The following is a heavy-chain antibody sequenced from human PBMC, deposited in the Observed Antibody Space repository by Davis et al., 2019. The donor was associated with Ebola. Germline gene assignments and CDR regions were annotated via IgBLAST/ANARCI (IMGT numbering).Heavy chain of an antibody. Sequence: AASVKVSCKASGYTFTSYGISWVRQAPGQGLEWMGWISAYNGNTNYAQKLQGRVTMTRDKSTSTVYMELRSLRSDDTAVYYCARGLDFGDYTDYWGQGTLVTVAS. V-gene: IGHV1-18*01. CDR3: ARGLDFGDYTDY. CDR1: GYTFTSYG. CDR2: ISAYNGNT. D-gene: IGHD4-17*01. J-gene: IGHJ4*02.